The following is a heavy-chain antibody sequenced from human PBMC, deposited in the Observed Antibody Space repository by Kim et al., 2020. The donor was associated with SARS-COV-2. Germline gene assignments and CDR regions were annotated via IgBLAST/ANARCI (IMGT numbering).Heavy chain of an antibody. V-gene: IGHV4-39*01. J-gene: IGHJ4*02. CDR3: ARHPFEQWLAPVDD. CDR2: ISYSVTT. CDR1: GVSISSRDYY. D-gene: IGHD6-19*01. Sequence: SETLSLTCTVSGVSISSRDYYWGWIRQPPGKGLEWIGTISYSVTTYYTPSLKSRLTISVDTSKNLFSLNLSSVTAADTAVYYCARHPFEQWLAPVDDWGQGTLVTVSS.